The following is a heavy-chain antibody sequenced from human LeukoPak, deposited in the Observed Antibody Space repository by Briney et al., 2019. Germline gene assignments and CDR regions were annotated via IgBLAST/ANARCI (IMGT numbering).Heavy chain of an antibody. J-gene: IGHJ5*02. CDR1: GGSISSGDYY. D-gene: IGHD3-10*01. Sequence: SQTLSLTCTVSGGSISSGDYYWSWIRQPPGKGLEWIGYIYYSGSTYYNPSLKSRVTISVDTSKNQFSLKLSSVTAADTAVYYCASQTYYYGSGSVGFFDPWGQGTLVTVSS. V-gene: IGHV4-30-4*08. CDR3: ASQTYYYGSGSVGFFDP. CDR2: IYYSGST.